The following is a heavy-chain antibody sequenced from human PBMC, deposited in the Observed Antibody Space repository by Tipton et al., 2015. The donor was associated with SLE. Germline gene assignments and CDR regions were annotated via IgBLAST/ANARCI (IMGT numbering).Heavy chain of an antibody. J-gene: IGHJ3*02. Sequence: TLSLTCTVSGGPISSGGYYWCWIRQHPGKDLEWIGYIYYSGSTYYNPSLKSRVTIPVDTSKNQFSLKLSSVTAAGTALYYCARDSMAGREAFDIWGQGTMVTVSS. CDR2: IYYSGST. CDR1: GGPISSGGYY. CDR3: ARDSMAGREAFDI. V-gene: IGHV4-31*03. D-gene: IGHD6-19*01.